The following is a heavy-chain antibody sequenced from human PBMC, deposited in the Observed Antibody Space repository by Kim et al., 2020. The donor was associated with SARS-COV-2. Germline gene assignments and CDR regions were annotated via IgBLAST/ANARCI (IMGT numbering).Heavy chain of an antibody. V-gene: IGHV5-51*01. CDR1: GYSFTSYW. J-gene: IGHJ3*02. CDR3: ARDMSPGGLTDAFDI. CDR2: IYPGDSDT. D-gene: IGHD2-15*01. Sequence: GESLKISCKGSGYSFTSYWIGWVRQMPGKGLEWMGLIYPGDSDTRYSPSFQGQVTFSADKSISTAYLQWSSLKASDTAMYYCARDMSPGGLTDAFDIWGQGTMVTVSS.